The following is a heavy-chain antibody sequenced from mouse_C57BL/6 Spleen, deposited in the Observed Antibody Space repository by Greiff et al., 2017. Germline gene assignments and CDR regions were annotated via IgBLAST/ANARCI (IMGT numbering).Heavy chain of an antibody. CDR1: GYAFSSSW. J-gene: IGHJ2*01. V-gene: IGHV1-82*01. CDR2: IYPGDGDT. D-gene: IGHD1-1*01. CDR3: AREGTV. Sequence: VQLQESGPELVKPGASVKISCKASGYAFSSSWMNWVKQRPGKGLEWIGRIYPGDGDTNYNGKFKGKATLTVDTSSSTAYMQLSSLTSEDSAVYYCAREGTVWGQGTTLTVSS.